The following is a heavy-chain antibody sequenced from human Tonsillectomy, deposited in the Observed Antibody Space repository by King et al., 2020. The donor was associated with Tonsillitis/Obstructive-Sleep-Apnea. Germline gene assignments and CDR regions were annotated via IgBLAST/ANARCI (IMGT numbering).Heavy chain of an antibody. V-gene: IGHV3-23*04. Sequence: VQLVESGGGLVQPGGSLRLSCGASGFTFNNYAMSWVRQAPGKGLEWVSGISGSGDITYYADSVKGRFTISRDNSKSTLYLQMNSLRADDTAVYYCAKDLGDSSGWFFNWFVSGGQGTLVTVSS. CDR3: AKDLGDSSGWFFNWFVS. CDR1: GFTFNNYA. CDR2: ISGSGDIT. D-gene: IGHD6-19*01. J-gene: IGHJ5*01.